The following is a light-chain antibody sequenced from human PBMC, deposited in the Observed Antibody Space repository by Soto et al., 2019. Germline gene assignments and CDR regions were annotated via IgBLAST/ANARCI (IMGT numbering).Light chain of an antibody. Sequence: LAQPASVSGSPGQSITISCTGTSGFVGSFSLVSWYQQHPGKAPKVMISEGHRRPSGVPDRFSGSTSVNSASLTTPGLQADDEADYYCCFFTGTASQYVFGPGTKVTVL. CDR2: EGH. CDR3: CFFTGTASQYV. J-gene: IGLJ1*01. V-gene: IGLV2-23*01. CDR1: SGFVGSFSL.